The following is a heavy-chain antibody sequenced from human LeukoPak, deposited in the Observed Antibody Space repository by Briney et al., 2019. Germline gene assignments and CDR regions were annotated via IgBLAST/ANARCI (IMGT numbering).Heavy chain of an antibody. V-gene: IGHV4-39*07. D-gene: IGHD3-10*01. CDR2: IYHSGST. J-gene: IGHJ4*02. Sequence: SETLSLTCTVSGGSISSNSYYWGWIRQPPGKGLEWIGSIYHSGSTYYNSTLKSRVTISLDTSKNQFSLKLSSVTAADTAVYYCARVAIRGSDYWGQGTLVTVSS. CDR1: GGSISSNSYY. CDR3: ARVAIRGSDY.